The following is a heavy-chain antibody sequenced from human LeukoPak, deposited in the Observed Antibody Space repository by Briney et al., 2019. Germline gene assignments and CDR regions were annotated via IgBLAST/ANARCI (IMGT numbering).Heavy chain of an antibody. V-gene: IGHV4-61*02. Sequence: SQTLSLPCTVSGGSISSGSYYWSWIRQPAGKGLEWIGRIYTSGSTNYNPSLESRVTISVDTSKNQFSLKLSSVTAADTAVYYCARFSSYYDSSGYSRYYFDYWGQGTLVTVSS. J-gene: IGHJ4*02. CDR3: ARFSSYYDSSGYSRYYFDY. D-gene: IGHD3-22*01. CDR1: GGSISSGSYY. CDR2: IYTSGST.